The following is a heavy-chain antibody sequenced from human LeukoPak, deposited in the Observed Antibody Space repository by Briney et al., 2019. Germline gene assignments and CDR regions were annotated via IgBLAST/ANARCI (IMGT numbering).Heavy chain of an antibody. Sequence: ASVKVSCKASGYTFTGYYMHWVRQAPGQGLEWMGWINPNSGGTNYAQKFQGRVTMTRDTSIGTAYMELSRLRSDDTAVYYYARADGSGSFYGMDVWGQGTTVTVSS. CDR1: GYTFTGYY. V-gene: IGHV1-2*02. CDR2: INPNSGGT. J-gene: IGHJ6*02. CDR3: ARADGSGSFYGMDV. D-gene: IGHD3-10*01.